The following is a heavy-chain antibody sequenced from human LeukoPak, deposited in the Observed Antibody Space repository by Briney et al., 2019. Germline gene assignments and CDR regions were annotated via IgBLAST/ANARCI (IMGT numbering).Heavy chain of an antibody. Sequence: GGSLRLSCAASKFAFSSYAMSWVRQAPGKGLEWVSAISGGGGNTYYADSVKGRFTISRDNSKNTLYLQMNSLRAEDTAVYYCAKEGGVVVITYDYWGQGTLVTVSS. V-gene: IGHV3-23*01. J-gene: IGHJ4*02. D-gene: IGHD3-22*01. CDR3: AKEGGVVVITYDY. CDR1: KFAFSSYA. CDR2: ISGGGGNT.